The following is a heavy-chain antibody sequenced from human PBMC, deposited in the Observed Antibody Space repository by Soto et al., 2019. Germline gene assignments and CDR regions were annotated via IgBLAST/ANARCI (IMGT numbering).Heavy chain of an antibody. J-gene: IGHJ6*01. CDR2: IFSDNER. V-gene: IGHV2-26*01. D-gene: IGHD4-17*01. CDR3: ARMNVDSYQFYYAMDV. Sequence: QVTLKESGPALVKPTETLTLTCTVSGFSLTTGKMGVSWIHQPPGKALEWLAHIFSDNERSYSTSLQGRLTISKDTSGSQVVLSMNNVDPVDTATYYCARMNVDSYQFYYAMDVWGQGPTVTVSA. CDR1: GFSLTTGKMG.